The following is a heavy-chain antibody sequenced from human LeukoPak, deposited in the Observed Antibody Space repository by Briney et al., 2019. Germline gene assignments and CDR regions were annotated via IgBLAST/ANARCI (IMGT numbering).Heavy chain of an antibody. CDR1: GFTFSSYA. D-gene: IGHD3-9*01. Sequence: QLGGSLRLSCAASGFTFSSYAMHWVRQAPGKGLEWVAVISYDGSNKYYADSVKGRFTISRDNSKNTLYLQMNSLRAEDTAVYYCARGPPNQLSTNYDILTADYYGMDVWGQGTTVTVSS. CDR3: ARGPPNQLSTNYDILTADYYGMDV. J-gene: IGHJ6*02. CDR2: ISYDGSNK. V-gene: IGHV3-30-3*01.